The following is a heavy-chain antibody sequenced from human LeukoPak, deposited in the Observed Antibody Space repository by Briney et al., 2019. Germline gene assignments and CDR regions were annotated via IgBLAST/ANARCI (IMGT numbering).Heavy chain of an antibody. CDR3: ARGGVYYDFWSGYYQKYYFDY. CDR1: GGSFSGYY. D-gene: IGHD3-3*01. V-gene: IGHV4-34*01. CDR2: INHSGST. Sequence: SETLSLTCAVYGGSFSGYYWSWIRQPPGKGLEWIGEINHSGSTNYNPSLKSRVTISVDTSKNQFSLKLSSVTAADTAVYYYARGGVYYDFWSGYYQKYYFDYWGQGTLVTVSS. J-gene: IGHJ4*02.